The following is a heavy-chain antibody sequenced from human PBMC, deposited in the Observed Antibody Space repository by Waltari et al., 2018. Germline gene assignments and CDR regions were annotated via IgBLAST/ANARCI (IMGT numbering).Heavy chain of an antibody. J-gene: IGHJ4*02. CDR1: GGSFSGYY. CDR2: INHSGST. Sequence: QVQLQQWGAGLLKPSETLSLTCAVYGGSFSGYYWSWIRQPPGKGLEWIGEINHSGSTNSNPSLKSRVTISVDTSKNQFSLKLSSVTAADTAVYYCARGIYGDYDYWGQGTLVTVSS. CDR3: ARGIYGDYDY. V-gene: IGHV4-34*01. D-gene: IGHD4-17*01.